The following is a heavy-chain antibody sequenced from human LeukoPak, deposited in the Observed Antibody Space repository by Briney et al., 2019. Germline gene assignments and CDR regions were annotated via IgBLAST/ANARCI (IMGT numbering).Heavy chain of an antibody. Sequence: SGTLSLTCGVSGGSISNTNWWSWVRQPPGQGLEWIGEISLTGLTHYNPSLESRVTVSLDKSKNQLPLNLTSVTAADTAVYYCSIENGAFSPFGYWGQGTLVTVLS. CDR1: GGSISNTNW. CDR3: SIENGAFSPFGY. D-gene: IGHD2-8*01. CDR2: ISLTGLT. J-gene: IGHJ4*02. V-gene: IGHV4-4*02.